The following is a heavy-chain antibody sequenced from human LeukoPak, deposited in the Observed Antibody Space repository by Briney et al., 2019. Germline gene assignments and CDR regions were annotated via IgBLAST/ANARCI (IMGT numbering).Heavy chain of an antibody. CDR1: GGSISSGAYS. V-gene: IGHV4-30-4*07. Sequence: PSQTLSLTCAVSGGSISSGAYSWSWIRQPPRKGLEWIGYVYYSGGTYYNPSLKSRVTISVDTSKNRFSLRLSSVTAADTAVYYCAREGGYLQLRYFDYWGQGTLVTVSS. CDR2: VYYSGGT. D-gene: IGHD5-24*01. CDR3: AREGGYLQLRYFDY. J-gene: IGHJ4*02.